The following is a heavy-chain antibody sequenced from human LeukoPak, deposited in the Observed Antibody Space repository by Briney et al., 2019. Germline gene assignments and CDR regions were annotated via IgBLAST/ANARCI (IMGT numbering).Heavy chain of an antibody. D-gene: IGHD4-17*01. J-gene: IGHJ2*01. CDR3: AREVLDYEIPYWYFDF. V-gene: IGHV3-23*01. CDR1: GFTFSTYT. CDR2: MSGDGDYT. Sequence: GGSLRLSCAASGFTFSTYTMSWVRQAPGKGLEWVSAMSGDGDYTYYADSVKGRFTISRDNSKNTLYLQINSPRAEDTAIYHCAREVLDYEIPYWYFDFWGLGTLVTVSS.